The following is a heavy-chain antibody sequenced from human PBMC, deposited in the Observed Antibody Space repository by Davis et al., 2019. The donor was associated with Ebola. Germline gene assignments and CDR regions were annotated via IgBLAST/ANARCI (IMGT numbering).Heavy chain of an antibody. CDR2: ISAGGSTT. CDR1: GFTVSSNY. V-gene: IGHV3-21*01. J-gene: IGHJ6*03. CDR3: ARGGDEGDYYYMDV. D-gene: IGHD4-17*01. Sequence: GESLKISCAASGFTVSSNYMNWVRQAPGKGLEWVSAISAGGSTTNYADSVRGRFTISRDNAKNSLYLQMNSLRAEDTAVYYCARGGDEGDYYYMDVWGKGTTVTVSS.